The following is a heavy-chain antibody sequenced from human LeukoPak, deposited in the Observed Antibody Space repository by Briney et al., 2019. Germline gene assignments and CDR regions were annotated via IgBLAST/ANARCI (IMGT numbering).Heavy chain of an antibody. Sequence: GASVKVSCEASGYTFIRYGISWVRQAPGQGLEWMGIINPTGGSTTYAQKFQGRVTMTRDTSTSTVYMELSSLRSDDTAVYYCARTAARRFDYWGQGTLVTVSS. D-gene: IGHD6-6*01. V-gene: IGHV1-46*01. CDR1: GYTFIRYG. J-gene: IGHJ4*02. CDR3: ARTAARRFDY. CDR2: INPTGGST.